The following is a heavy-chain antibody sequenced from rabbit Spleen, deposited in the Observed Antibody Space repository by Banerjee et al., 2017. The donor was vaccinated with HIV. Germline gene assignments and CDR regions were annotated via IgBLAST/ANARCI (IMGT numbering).Heavy chain of an antibody. D-gene: IGHD2-1*01. J-gene: IGHJ4*01. Sequence: QEQLVESGGDLVQPEGSLTLTCKASGLDFSGNYWICWVRQAPGKGLEWIACMNTRSGEDVYATWAKGRFTISKTSSTTVTLQMTSLTAADTATYFCARDLPTVIGWNLNLWGPGTLVTVS. V-gene: IGHV1S45*01. CDR3: ARDLPTVIGWNLNL. CDR2: MNTRSGED. CDR1: GLDFSGNYW.